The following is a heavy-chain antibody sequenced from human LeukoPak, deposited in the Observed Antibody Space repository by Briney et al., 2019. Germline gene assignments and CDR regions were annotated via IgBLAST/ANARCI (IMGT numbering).Heavy chain of an antibody. Sequence: ASVKVSCKASGYTFSDYYMHWVRQAPGQGLEWMGWINPDSGVTNHAQKFEGRVTMTRDTSISTVYMEPSRLRSDNTAVYYCARAMVEYHYGMDVWGQGTTVTVSS. D-gene: IGHD3-10*01. V-gene: IGHV1-2*02. J-gene: IGHJ6*02. CDR2: INPDSGVT. CDR1: GYTFSDYY. CDR3: ARAMVEYHYGMDV.